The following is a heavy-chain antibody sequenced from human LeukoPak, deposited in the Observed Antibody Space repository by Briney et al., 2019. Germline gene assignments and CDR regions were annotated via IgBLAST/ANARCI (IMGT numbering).Heavy chain of an antibody. Sequence: NPSETLPLTCTVSGGSIRSYSWSWIRQSPGKGLEWIGSISYSGSTDYNPSLNNRVTISVDRSKNNFSLRLTSVSAADTAVYYCARYSSSWFLTDYYYYMDIWGKGTTVIVSS. V-gene: IGHV4-59*08. CDR2: ISYSGST. J-gene: IGHJ6*03. CDR1: GGSIRSYS. CDR3: ARYSSSWFLTDYYYYMDI. D-gene: IGHD6-13*01.